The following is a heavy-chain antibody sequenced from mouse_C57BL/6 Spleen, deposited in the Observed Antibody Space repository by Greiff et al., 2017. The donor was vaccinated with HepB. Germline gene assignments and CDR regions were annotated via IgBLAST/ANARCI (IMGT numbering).Heavy chain of an antibody. CDR2: IHPNSGST. J-gene: IGHJ4*01. D-gene: IGHD2-4*01. Sequence: QVQLKQPGAELVKPGASVKLSCKASGYTFTSYWMHWVKQRPGQGLEWIGMIHPNSGSTNYNEKFKSKATLTVDKSSSTAYMQLSSLTSEDSAVYYCARRGIYYDYDYAMDYWGQGTSVTVSS. CDR3: ARRGIYYDYDYAMDY. V-gene: IGHV1-64*01. CDR1: GYTFTSYW.